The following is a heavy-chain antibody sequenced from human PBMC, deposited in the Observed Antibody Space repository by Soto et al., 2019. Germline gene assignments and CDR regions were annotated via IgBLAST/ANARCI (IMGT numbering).Heavy chain of an antibody. Sequence: EVQLVESGGGLVQPGGSLRLSCAASGFTFSSYEMNWVRQAPGKGLEWVSYISTSGNTIHYADCVKGRFTISRDNAKNSLYLQMNSLRAEDTAVYYCARDIDYYDSSGYQDYWGQGALVTVSS. CDR3: ARDIDYYDSSGYQDY. CDR2: ISTSGNTI. CDR1: GFTFSSYE. D-gene: IGHD3-22*01. V-gene: IGHV3-48*03. J-gene: IGHJ4*02.